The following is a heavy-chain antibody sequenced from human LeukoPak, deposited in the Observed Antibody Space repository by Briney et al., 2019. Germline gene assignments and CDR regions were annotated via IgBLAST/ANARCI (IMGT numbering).Heavy chain of an antibody. J-gene: IGHJ5*02. CDR1: GFSFSTYG. V-gene: IGHV4-34*01. CDR2: IHYSGST. D-gene: IGHD6-6*01. Sequence: GSLRLSCAASGFSFSTYGMHWVRQPPGKGLEWIGAIHYSGSTTYNPSLKSRVTISVDTSENHFSLKLSSVTAADSAVYYCARYSSSSGWFDPWGQGTLVTVSS. CDR3: ARYSSSSGWFDP.